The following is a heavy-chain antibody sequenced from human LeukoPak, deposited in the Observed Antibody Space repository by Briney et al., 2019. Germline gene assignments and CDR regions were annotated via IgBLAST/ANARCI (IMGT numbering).Heavy chain of an antibody. Sequence: SGPTLVNPTQTLTLTCTFSGFSLSTSGMSVGWIRRPPGKALEWLALIYWDDDKRYSPSLKSRLTITKDTSKNQVVLTMTNMDPVDTATYYCTHGGGSTSPVHFDYWGQGTLVTVSS. CDR2: IYWDDDK. CDR1: GFSLSTSGMS. CDR3: THGGGSTSPVHFDY. D-gene: IGHD2-2*01. J-gene: IGHJ4*02. V-gene: IGHV2-5*02.